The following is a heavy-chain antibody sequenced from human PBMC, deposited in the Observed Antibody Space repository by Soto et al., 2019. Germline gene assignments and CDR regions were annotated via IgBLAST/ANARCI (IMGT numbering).Heavy chain of an antibody. CDR2: IWYDGNNK. Sequence: QVQLVESGGGVVQPGRSLRLSCAASGFTFSSYGMHWVRQAPGKGLEWVAVIWYDGNNKYYADSVKGRFTISRDNSKNPRYLQMNGLRAEETAVSYCARWGIAAGDYWGQGTLVTVSS. J-gene: IGHJ4*02. D-gene: IGHD6-13*01. CDR3: ARWGIAAGDY. CDR1: GFTFSSYG. V-gene: IGHV3-33*01.